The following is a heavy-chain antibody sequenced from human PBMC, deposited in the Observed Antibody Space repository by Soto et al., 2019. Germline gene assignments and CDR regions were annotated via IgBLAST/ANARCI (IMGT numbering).Heavy chain of an antibody. CDR1: GFTFSTSA. CDR2: ISGSGDNT. CDR3: ARGWQGDY. V-gene: IGHV3-23*01. Sequence: EVQLLESGGGLVQPGGSLRLSCAASGFTFSTSAINWVRQAPGKGLEWVSAISGSGDNTYYADSVKGRFTISRDNSKNTLYLQMNSLRAEDTAVYYCARGWQGDYWGQGTLVTVSS. J-gene: IGHJ4*02. D-gene: IGHD6-19*01.